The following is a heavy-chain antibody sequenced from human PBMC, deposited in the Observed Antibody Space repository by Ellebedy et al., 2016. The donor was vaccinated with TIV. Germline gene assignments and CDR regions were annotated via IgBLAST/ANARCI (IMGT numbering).Heavy chain of an antibody. D-gene: IGHD3-16*01. J-gene: IGHJ5*02. CDR2: ISSSSSSI. Sequence: PGGSLRLSCAASGFTFTSYEMNWVRQAPVKGLKWVSYISSSSSSIYYADSVKGRFTISRDNARTSLYLQMNSLRVDDTAMYYCARSYGARTSGPWGQGTLVTVSS. CDR1: GFTFTSYE. CDR3: ARSYGARTSGP. V-gene: IGHV3-48*03.